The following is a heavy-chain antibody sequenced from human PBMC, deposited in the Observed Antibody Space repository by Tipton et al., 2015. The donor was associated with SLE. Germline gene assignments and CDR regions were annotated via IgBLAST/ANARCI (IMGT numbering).Heavy chain of an antibody. Sequence: TLSLTCAVYGGSFSGYYWSWIRQPPGKGLEWIGESNHSGSTNYNPSLKSRVTISVDTSKNQFSLKLSSVTAADTAVYYCARTWDYDFWRTQFDYWGQGTLVTVSS. V-gene: IGHV4-34*01. CDR2: SNHSGST. D-gene: IGHD3-3*01. CDR3: ARTWDYDFWRTQFDY. J-gene: IGHJ4*02. CDR1: GGSFSGYY.